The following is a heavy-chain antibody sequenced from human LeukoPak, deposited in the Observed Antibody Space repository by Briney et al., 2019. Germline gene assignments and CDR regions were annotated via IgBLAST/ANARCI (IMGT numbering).Heavy chain of an antibody. CDR3: ARPYDSSGSYYYYGMDV. J-gene: IGHJ6*02. CDR2: IYSGGST. CDR1: GFTVSSNY. D-gene: IGHD3-22*01. Sequence: GSLRLSCAASGFTVSSNYMSWVRQAPGKGLEWVSVIYSGGSTYYADSVKGRSTISRDNSKNTLYLQMNSLRAEDTAVYYCARPYDSSGSYYYYGMDVWGQGTTVTVSS. V-gene: IGHV3-66*02.